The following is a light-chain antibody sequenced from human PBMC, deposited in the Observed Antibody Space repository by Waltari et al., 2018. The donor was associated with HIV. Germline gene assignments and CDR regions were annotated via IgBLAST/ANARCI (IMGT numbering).Light chain of an antibody. Sequence: QSALTQPASVAGSPGQSITISCTGHSSDFGGYNLFSWYQQHPGKAPKLMIYEVSKRPSGVSNRFSGSKSGNTASLTISGLQAEDEADYYCCAYAGSTTYVIFGGGTKLTVL. CDR3: CAYAGSTTYVI. V-gene: IGLV2-23*02. J-gene: IGLJ2*01. CDR1: SSDFGGYNL. CDR2: EVS.